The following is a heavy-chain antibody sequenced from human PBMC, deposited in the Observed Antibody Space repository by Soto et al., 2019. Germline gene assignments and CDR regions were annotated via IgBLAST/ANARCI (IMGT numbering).Heavy chain of an antibody. CDR2: VYHNGGA. D-gene: IGHD2-21*01. J-gene: IGHJ5*01. CDR1: GVSIHNSHSF. V-gene: IGHV4-39*01. Sequence: TSETLSLTCTVSGVSIHNSHSFWAWIRQPPGKGLQFIASVYHNGGAHYNSSLKSRVTISVDTANNQVSLRMRSLTAADTAFYYCGRVVEGATRHTDPDSWGQGIQVTVSS. CDR3: GRVVEGATRHTDPDS.